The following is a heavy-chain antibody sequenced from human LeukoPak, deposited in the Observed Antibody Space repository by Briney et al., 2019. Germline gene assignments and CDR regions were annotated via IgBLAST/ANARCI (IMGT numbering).Heavy chain of an antibody. CDR1: GFTFSNYG. Sequence: GGSLRLSCAASGFTFSNYGMSWVRQAPGKGLEWVSAVTGSGGTTYYADSVKGRFTISRDNSINTLYLQMNSLRAEDTAVYYCTRTFYLDSSSYFYFWGLGTLVTVSS. CDR3: TRTFYLDSSSYFYF. J-gene: IGHJ4*02. D-gene: IGHD3-22*01. CDR2: VTGSGGTT. V-gene: IGHV3-23*01.